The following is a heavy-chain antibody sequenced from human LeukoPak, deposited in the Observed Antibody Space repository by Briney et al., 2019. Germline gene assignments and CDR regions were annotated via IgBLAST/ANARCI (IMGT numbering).Heavy chain of an antibody. CDR3: TRLIGSGWYFEY. CDR2: IYPEDSDT. D-gene: IGHD3-10*01. J-gene: IGHJ4*02. Sequence: GESLKISWKGSTYSFHDYLIGWVRQMPGKGLGGVAIIYPEDSDTRYSPPFQGQVTISAEKSISTVHLQWSSLPARDTAMYYCTRLIGSGWYFEYWGQGALVTVSS. V-gene: IGHV5-51*01. CDR1: TYSFHDYL.